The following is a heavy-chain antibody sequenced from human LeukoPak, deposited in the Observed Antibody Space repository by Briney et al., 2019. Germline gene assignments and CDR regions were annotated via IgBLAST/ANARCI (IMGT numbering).Heavy chain of an antibody. D-gene: IGHD1-26*01. CDR1: GFTVSSNY. J-gene: IGHJ4*02. V-gene: IGHV3-48*01. CDR3: ARALVGATPMGY. Sequence: GGSLRLSCAASGFTVSSNYMNWVRQAPGKGLEWLSYISSSSSTIYYADSVKGRFTISRDNAKNSLYLQMNSLRAEDTAVYYCARALVGATPMGYWGQGTLVTVSS. CDR2: ISSSSSTI.